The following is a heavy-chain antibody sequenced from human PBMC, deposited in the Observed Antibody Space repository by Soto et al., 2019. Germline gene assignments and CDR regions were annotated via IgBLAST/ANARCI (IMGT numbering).Heavy chain of an antibody. D-gene: IGHD3-3*01. J-gene: IGHJ6*03. V-gene: IGHV6-1*01. CDR3: ARDTYDTYDFWSGHYTDYYYYYMDV. Sequence: NSAAWNWIRLSPSRGLELLARTYYRSRWYNDYAVAVRSRITVNPDTSKNPFCLQLTSVSPEDTAVYYCARDTYDTYDFWSGHYTDYYYYYMDVWGKGTTVTVSS. CDR2: TYYRSRWYN. CDR1: NSAA.